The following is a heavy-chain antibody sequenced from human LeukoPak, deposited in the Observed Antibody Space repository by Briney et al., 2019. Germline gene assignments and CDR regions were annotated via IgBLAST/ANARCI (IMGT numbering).Heavy chain of an antibody. CDR3: AKRGVVIRVIRVGFHKEAYYFDS. V-gene: IGHV3-23*01. D-gene: IGHD3-22*01. CDR1: GITLSNYG. Sequence: GGSLRLSCAVSGITLSNYGMSWVRQAPGKGLEWVAGISGSGGGTNYADSVKGRFTISRDNYKNTLYLQMNSLGAEDTAVYSCAKRGVVIRVIRVGFHKEAYYFDSWGQGALVTVSS. CDR2: ISGSGGGT. J-gene: IGHJ4*02.